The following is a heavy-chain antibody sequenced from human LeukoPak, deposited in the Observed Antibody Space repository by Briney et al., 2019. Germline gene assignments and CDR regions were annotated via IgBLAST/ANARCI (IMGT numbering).Heavy chain of an antibody. Sequence: GGSLRLSCAASGFTFSSYAMSWVRQAPGKGLEWVAVISYDGSNKYYADSVKGRFTISRDNSKNTLYLQMNSLRAEDTAVYYCAKDLTAGYFDYWGQGTLVTVSS. V-gene: IGHV3-30*18. D-gene: IGHD6-13*01. CDR1: GFTFSSYA. J-gene: IGHJ4*02. CDR2: ISYDGSNK. CDR3: AKDLTAGYFDY.